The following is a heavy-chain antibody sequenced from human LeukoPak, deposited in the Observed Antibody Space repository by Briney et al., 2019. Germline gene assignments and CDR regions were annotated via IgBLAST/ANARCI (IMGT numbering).Heavy chain of an antibody. CDR2: INPSGGST. CDR1: GYTLTSYY. V-gene: IGHV1-46*01. J-gene: IGHJ4*02. D-gene: IGHD5-24*01. CDR3: ARPCRDGYNWRYYFDY. Sequence: ASVKVSCKASGYTLTSYYMHWVRQAPGQGLEWMGIINPSGGSTSYAQKFQGRVTMTRDTSTSTVYMELSSLRSEDTAVYYCARPCRDGYNWRYYFDYWGQGTLVTVSS.